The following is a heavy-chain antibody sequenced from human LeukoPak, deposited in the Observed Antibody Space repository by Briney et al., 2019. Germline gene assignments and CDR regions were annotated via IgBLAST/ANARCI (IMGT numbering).Heavy chain of an antibody. CDR1: GFTFSSHA. J-gene: IGHJ4*02. Sequence: PGGSLRLSCAASGFTFSSHAMHWVRQAPGKGLEWVAAILYDGSNKYFADSVEGRFTISRDNSKNTLYLQMNSLRTDDTAVYYCARDRLLGFDYWGQGTLVSVSS. CDR2: ILYDGSNK. D-gene: IGHD7-27*01. CDR3: ARDRLLGFDY. V-gene: IGHV3-30-3*01.